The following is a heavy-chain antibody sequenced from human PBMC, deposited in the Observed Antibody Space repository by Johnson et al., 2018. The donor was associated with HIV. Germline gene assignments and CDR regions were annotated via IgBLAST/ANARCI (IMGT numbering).Heavy chain of an antibody. Sequence: VQLVESRGVLVQPGGSLRLSCAASGFTVSSNAMSWVRQAPGKGLEWVSVMYRGGSTYYPDSVKGRFTISRDNSKNTLYLQMNSLRAEDTAVYYCAREPRLLTDAFDIWGQGTMVTVSS. CDR3: AREPRLLTDAFDI. CDR2: MYRGGST. V-gene: IGHV3-66*01. J-gene: IGHJ3*02. CDR1: GFTVSSNA. D-gene: IGHD5-18*01.